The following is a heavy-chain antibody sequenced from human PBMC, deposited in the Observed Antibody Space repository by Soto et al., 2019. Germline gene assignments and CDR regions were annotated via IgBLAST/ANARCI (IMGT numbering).Heavy chain of an antibody. CDR3: ARESPRAGAGGVDY. CDR1: GGSISSGGYY. V-gene: IGHV4-31*03. D-gene: IGHD6-13*01. CDR2: IYYSGST. Sequence: QVQLQESGPGLEKPSQTLSLTGTVSGGSISSGGYYWSWIRQHPGKGLEWIGYIYYSGSTYYNPSLKSRVTISVDTSKNQFSLKLSSVTAADTAVYYCARESPRAGAGGVDYWGQGTLVTVSS. J-gene: IGHJ4*02.